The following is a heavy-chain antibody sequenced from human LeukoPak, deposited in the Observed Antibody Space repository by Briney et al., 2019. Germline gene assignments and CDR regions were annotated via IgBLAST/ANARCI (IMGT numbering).Heavy chain of an antibody. J-gene: IGHJ4*02. CDR1: GYTFNTYG. CDR3: ARGGLSGIYGIDY. D-gene: IGHD1-26*01. Sequence: GASVKVSCRASGYTFNTYGVTWVRQVPGQGLEWMGLISPYNGDTNYAQKFQGRVTTTTDPLTSTVFMELRSLRSDDTAVYFCARGGLSGIYGIDYWGQGTLVTVSS. CDR2: ISPYNGDT. V-gene: IGHV1-18*01.